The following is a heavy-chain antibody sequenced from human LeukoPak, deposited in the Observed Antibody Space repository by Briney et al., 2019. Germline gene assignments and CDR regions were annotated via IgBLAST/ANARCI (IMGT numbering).Heavy chain of an antibody. CDR1: GYTFTSYY. J-gene: IGHJ6*03. D-gene: IGHD6-13*01. V-gene: IGHV1-46*01. CDR3: ARDRGSSWLKRHYYYYYMDV. CDR2: INPSGGST. Sequence: ASVKVSCKASGYTFTSYYMHWVRQAPGQGLEWMGIINPSGGSTSYAQKFQGRVTMTRDTSTSTVYMELSSLRSEDTAVYYCARDRGSSWLKRHYYYYYMDVWGKGTTVTISS.